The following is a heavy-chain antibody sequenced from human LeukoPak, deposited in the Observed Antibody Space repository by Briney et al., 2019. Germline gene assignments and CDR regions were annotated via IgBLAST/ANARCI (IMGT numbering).Heavy chain of an antibody. CDR1: GDSVSSNSAS. J-gene: IGHJ3*02. V-gene: IGHV6-1*01. CDR2: TYYRSKWYN. Sequence: SQTLSLTCGISGDSVSSNSASWDWIRQSPSRGLEWQGRTYYRSKWYNDYAESVNSRKIINPDTSKNQFSLQLNSVPPEDTAVYYCSRGSAFDIWGHGTMVTVSS. CDR3: SRGSAFDI.